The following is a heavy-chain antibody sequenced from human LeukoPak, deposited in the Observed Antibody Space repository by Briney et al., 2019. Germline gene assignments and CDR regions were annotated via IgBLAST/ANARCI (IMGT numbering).Heavy chain of an antibody. V-gene: IGHV1-2*02. CDR2: INPNSGGT. J-gene: IGHJ4*02. CDR1: GYTFTGYY. Sequence: GASVKVSCKASGYTFTGYYLHWVRQAPGQGLEWMAWINPNSGGTNYAQKFQGRVTMTRDTSISTAYMELSRLRSDDTAVYFCARGAYYYDISGYCDYWGQRTLVTVSS. CDR3: ARGAYYYDISGYCDY. D-gene: IGHD3-22*01.